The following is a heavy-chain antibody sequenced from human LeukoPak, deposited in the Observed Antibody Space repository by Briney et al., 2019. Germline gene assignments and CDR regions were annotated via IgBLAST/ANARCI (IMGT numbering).Heavy chain of an antibody. CDR3: ARLRHSSGSYYKSLGNYYYYMDV. Sequence: PSETLSLTCTVSGGSISSYYWSWIRQPPGKGLEWIGYIYYSGSTNYNPSLKSRVTISVDTSKNQFSLKLSSVTAADTAVYYCARLRHSSGSYYKSLGNYYYYMDVWGKGTTVTISS. D-gene: IGHD3-10*01. V-gene: IGHV4-59*12. CDR1: GGSISSYY. CDR2: IYYSGST. J-gene: IGHJ6*03.